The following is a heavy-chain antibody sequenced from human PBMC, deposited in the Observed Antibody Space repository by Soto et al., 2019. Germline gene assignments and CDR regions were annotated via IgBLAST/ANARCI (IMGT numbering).Heavy chain of an antibody. J-gene: IGHJ4*02. CDR3: ARGERQQQRDY. CDR2: VHHSGNS. Sequence: QVQLQESGPGLVKPSGTLSLTCAVSGDSIRSDKWWSWVRQPPGKGLEWIGEVHHSGNSNYNPSLTSRVIISVDKSKHQFSLNLSSVTDADTAVYYCARGERQQQRDYWGQGTLVTVSS. V-gene: IGHV4-4*02. CDR1: GDSIRSDKW. D-gene: IGHD6-25*01.